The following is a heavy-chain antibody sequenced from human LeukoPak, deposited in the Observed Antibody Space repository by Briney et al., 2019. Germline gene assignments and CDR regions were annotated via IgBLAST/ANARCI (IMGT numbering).Heavy chain of an antibody. Sequence: GGSLRLSCAASGFTFSSYSMNWARQAPGKGLEWVSYISSSSSTIYYADSVKGRFTISRDNAKNPLYLQMNSLRAEDTAVYYCARERGELSSSSPYYYMDVWGKGTTVTVSS. V-gene: IGHV3-48*01. CDR2: ISSSSSTI. CDR3: ARERGELSSSSPYYYMDV. CDR1: GFTFSSYS. J-gene: IGHJ6*03. D-gene: IGHD3-16*02.